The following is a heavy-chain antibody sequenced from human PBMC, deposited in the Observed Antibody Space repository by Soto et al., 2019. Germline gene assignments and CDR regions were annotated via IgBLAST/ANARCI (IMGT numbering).Heavy chain of an antibody. CDR1: GFTFSSYA. CDR2: ISGSGGST. J-gene: IGHJ4*02. CDR3: AKDEGTMVRGVSTYYFDY. Sequence: PGGSLRLSCAASGFTFSSYAMSWVRQAPGKGLEWVSAISGSGGSTYYADSVKGRFTISRDNSKNTLYLQMNSLRAEDTAVYYCAKDEGTMVRGVSTYYFDYWGQGTLVTVSS. V-gene: IGHV3-23*01. D-gene: IGHD3-10*01.